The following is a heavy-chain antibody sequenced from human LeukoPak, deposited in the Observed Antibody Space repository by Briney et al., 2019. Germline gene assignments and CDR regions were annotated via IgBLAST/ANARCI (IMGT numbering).Heavy chain of an antibody. CDR2: IDVTGGGS. D-gene: IGHD3-10*01. Sequence: GGSLRLSCAVSGVTVCSSYRSWVRQAPGKGVEGVSTIDVTGGGSYHAASVTGRFTISRDNSTNTSYLQMNSLRVDDTAVYYCANGVTSGAHGPSSWGQGTLVTVSS. J-gene: IGHJ5*02. CDR1: GVTVCSSY. V-gene: IGHV3-23*01. CDR3: ANGVTSGAHGPSS.